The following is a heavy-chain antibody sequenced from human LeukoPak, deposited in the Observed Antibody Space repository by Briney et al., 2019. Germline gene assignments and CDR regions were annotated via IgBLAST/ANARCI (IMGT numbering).Heavy chain of an antibody. CDR1: GGSISNGDYY. J-gene: IGHJ4*02. V-gene: IGHV4-61*02. D-gene: IGHD4-17*01. Sequence: SQTLSLTCSVSGGSISNGDYYWSWIRQPAGKGLDWIGRIFTTGITNYNPSLKSRLTISVDTSKNQFSLKLSSVTAADTAVYYCARADYGDLFDYWGQGTLVTVSS. CDR2: IFTTGIT. CDR3: ARADYGDLFDY.